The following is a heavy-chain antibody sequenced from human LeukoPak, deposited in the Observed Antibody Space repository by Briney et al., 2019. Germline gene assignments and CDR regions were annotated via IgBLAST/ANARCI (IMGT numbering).Heavy chain of an antibody. CDR1: GFTFSSYA. J-gene: IGHJ4*02. V-gene: IGHV3-23*01. CDR3: AREFEYNWNDLGY. Sequence: GGSLRLSCAASGFTFSSYAMSWVRQAPGKGLEWVSAISGSGGSTYYADSVKGRFTISRDNAKNSLYLQMNSLRAEDTAVYYCAREFEYNWNDLGYWGQGTLVTVSS. CDR2: ISGSGGST. D-gene: IGHD1-20*01.